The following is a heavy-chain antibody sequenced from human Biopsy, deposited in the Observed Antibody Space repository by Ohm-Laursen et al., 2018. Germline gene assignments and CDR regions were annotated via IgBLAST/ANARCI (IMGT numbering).Heavy chain of an antibody. CDR1: GFIFDDYA. J-gene: IGHJ4*02. D-gene: IGHD2-15*01. CDR2: ISWNSGSI. V-gene: IGHV3-9*01. Sequence: SLRLSCAASGFIFDDYAMHWVRQAPGKGLEWVSGISWNSGSIGYADSVKGRFTISRDNAKNSLYLQMNSLRAEDTALYYCAKSCSGGSCLDYWGQGTLVTVSS. CDR3: AKSCSGGSCLDY.